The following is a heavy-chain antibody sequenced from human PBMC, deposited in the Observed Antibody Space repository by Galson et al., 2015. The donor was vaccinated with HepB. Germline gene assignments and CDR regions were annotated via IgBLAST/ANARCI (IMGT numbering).Heavy chain of an antibody. Sequence: SLRLSCAASGFTFSSYSMNWVRQAPGKGLEWVSSISSSSSYIYYADSVKGRFTISRDNAKNSLYLQMNSLRAEDTAVYYCARDGVEYAYYDFWSGYFGNWFDPWGQGTLVTVSS. CDR1: GFTFSSYS. D-gene: IGHD3-3*01. CDR3: ARDGVEYAYYDFWSGYFGNWFDP. V-gene: IGHV3-21*01. CDR2: ISSSSSYI. J-gene: IGHJ5*02.